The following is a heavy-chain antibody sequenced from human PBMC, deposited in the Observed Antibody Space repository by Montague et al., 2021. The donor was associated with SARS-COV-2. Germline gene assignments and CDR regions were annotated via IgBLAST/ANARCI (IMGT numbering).Heavy chain of an antibody. CDR2: IYYSGST. Sequence: SETLSLTCTVSGGSISSYYWSWIRQPPGKGLEWIGYIYYSGSTNYNPSLKSRVTISVDTSKNQFSLKLSSVTAADTAVYYCARRALGYCSSTSCETAFDIWGEGTRVPVSS. CDR3: ARRALGYCSSTSCETAFDI. CDR1: GGSISSYY. D-gene: IGHD2-2*01. J-gene: IGHJ3*02. V-gene: IGHV4-59*08.